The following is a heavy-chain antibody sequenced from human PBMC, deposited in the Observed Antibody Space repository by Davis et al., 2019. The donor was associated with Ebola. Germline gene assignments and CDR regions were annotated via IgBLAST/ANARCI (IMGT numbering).Heavy chain of an antibody. Sequence: PSETLSLTCTVSGGSISSGGYYWSWIRQHPGKGLEWIGYIYYSGSTYYNPSLKSRVTISVDTSKNQFSLKLSSVTAADTAVYYCARGSYNWNDGPTWFDPWGQGTLVTVSS. V-gene: IGHV4-31*03. CDR1: GGSISSGGYY. CDR3: ARGSYNWNDGPTWFDP. D-gene: IGHD1-20*01. J-gene: IGHJ5*02. CDR2: IYYSGST.